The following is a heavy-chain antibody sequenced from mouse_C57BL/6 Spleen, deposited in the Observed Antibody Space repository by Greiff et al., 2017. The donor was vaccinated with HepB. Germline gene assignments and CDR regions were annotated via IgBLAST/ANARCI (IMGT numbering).Heavy chain of an antibody. Sequence: QVQLQQPGAELVMPGASVKLSCKASGYTFTSYWMHWVKQRPGQGLEWIGEIDPSDSYTNYNQKFKGKSTLTVDKSSSTAYMQLSSLTSEDSAVYYCARSGGLFWYFDVWGTGTTVTVSS. CDR1: GYTFTSYW. D-gene: IGHD1-1*01. J-gene: IGHJ1*03. V-gene: IGHV1-69*01. CDR3: ARSGGLFWYFDV. CDR2: IDPSDSYT.